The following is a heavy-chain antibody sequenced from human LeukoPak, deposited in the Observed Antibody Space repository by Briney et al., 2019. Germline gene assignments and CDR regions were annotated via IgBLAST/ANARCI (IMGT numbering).Heavy chain of an antibody. CDR2: ICNSGST. V-gene: IGHV4-4*07. CDR3: AEGGQWLRV. Sequence: NTSETLSLTCTASGGSISNYCWSCIRQPAGKGLEWIGRICNSGSTNYNPSLKSRVTMSVDTSKNQFSLKLTSVTAADTAAYYCAEGGQWLRVWGQGTLVTVSS. J-gene: IGHJ4*02. D-gene: IGHD6-19*01. CDR1: GGSISNYC.